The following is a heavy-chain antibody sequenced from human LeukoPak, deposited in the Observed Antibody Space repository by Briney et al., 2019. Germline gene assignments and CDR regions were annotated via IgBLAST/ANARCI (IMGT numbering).Heavy chain of an antibody. CDR2: IKQDGSEK. Sequence: GGSLRLSCAASGFTFSSNWMSWVRQAPGKGLEWVANIKQDGSEKYYVDSVKGRFTISRDNAKNSLYLQMNSLRDEDTAVYYCARDIVADCSGGSCYFYWGQGTLVTVSS. V-gene: IGHV3-7*01. CDR3: ARDIVADCSGGSCYFY. CDR1: GFTFSSNW. J-gene: IGHJ4*02. D-gene: IGHD2-15*01.